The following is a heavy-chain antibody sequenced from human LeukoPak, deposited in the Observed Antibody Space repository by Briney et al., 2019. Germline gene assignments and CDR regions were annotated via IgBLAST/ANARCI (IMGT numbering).Heavy chain of an antibody. D-gene: IGHD2-8*01. CDR3: AKGSCANGVCYLHY. Sequence: QPGRSLRLSCAASGFTFDDYAMHWVRQAPGKGLEWVPGISWNSGSIGYADSVKGRFTISRDNAKNSLYLQMNSLRAEDMALYYCAKGSCANGVCYLHYWGQGTLVTVSS. V-gene: IGHV3-9*03. CDR2: ISWNSGSI. J-gene: IGHJ4*02. CDR1: GFTFDDYA.